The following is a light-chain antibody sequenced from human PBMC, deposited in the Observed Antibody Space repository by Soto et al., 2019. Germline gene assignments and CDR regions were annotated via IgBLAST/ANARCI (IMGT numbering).Light chain of an antibody. J-gene: IGKJ5*01. CDR1: QSVSSK. CDR2: GAS. CDR3: QQRSNWPPT. V-gene: IGKV3D-20*02. Sequence: EIVMTQSPATLSVSPGEIATLSFSASQSVSSKLAWYQQKPGQAPRLLIYGASNRATGIPDRFSGSGSGTDFTLTISRLEPEDFAVYYCQQRSNWPPTLGQGTRLEIK.